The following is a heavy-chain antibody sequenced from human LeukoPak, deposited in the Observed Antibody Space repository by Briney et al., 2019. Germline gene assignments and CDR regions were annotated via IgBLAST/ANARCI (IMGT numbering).Heavy chain of an antibody. Sequence: SETLSLTCIVSGGSISSYDWSWIRQPAGKGLEWVWRIYSSGSTNYNPSLKSRVTMSVDTSKNQFSLKLSSVTAADTAVYYCARGPSLYCSSTSCWEIDKWFDPWGQGTLVTVSS. CDR2: IYSSGST. V-gene: IGHV4-4*07. J-gene: IGHJ5*02. CDR1: GGSISSYD. D-gene: IGHD2-2*01. CDR3: ARGPSLYCSSTSCWEIDKWFDP.